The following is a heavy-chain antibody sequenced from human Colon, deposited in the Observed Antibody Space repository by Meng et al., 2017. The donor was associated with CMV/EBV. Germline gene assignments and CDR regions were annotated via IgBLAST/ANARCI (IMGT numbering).Heavy chain of an antibody. D-gene: IGHD2-15*01. CDR1: GGSLRSGGSY. CDR2: IYYTGST. V-gene: IGHV4-31*03. CDR3: ARDPGSGPDY. J-gene: IGHJ4*02. Sequence: TCTVSGGSLRSGGSYWSWIRQHPGKGLEWIGYIYYTGSTYYNPSLKSRVVISGDTSKNQFSLKLSSVTAADTAVYFCARDPGSGPDYWGQGTLVTVSS.